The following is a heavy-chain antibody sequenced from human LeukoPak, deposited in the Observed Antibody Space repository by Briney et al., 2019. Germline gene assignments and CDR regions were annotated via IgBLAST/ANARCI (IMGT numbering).Heavy chain of an antibody. J-gene: IGHJ4*02. CDR3: AKDRGSGWPQFDY. CDR1: GFSFGSYA. D-gene: IGHD6-19*01. V-gene: IGHV3-23*01. CDR2: LSGRGGST. Sequence: GGSLRFSCAASGFSFGSYAMSWVRQAPGKGLEWVSALSGRGGSTYYADSVKGRFTISRDNSKNTLYLQMNSLRAEDTAVYYCAKDRGSGWPQFDYWGQGTLVTVSS.